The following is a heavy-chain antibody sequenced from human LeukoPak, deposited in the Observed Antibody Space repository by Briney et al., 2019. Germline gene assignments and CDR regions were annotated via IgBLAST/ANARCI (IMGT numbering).Heavy chain of an antibody. J-gene: IGHJ4*02. CDR1: GFTFSDYE. D-gene: IGHD6-13*01. CDR2: VTGSGTTT. V-gene: IGHV3-48*03. Sequence: GGSLRLSCAASGFTFSDYEMSWVRQAPGKGLEWLSYVTGSGTTTQYADSVRDRFTISRDNAKNSLYLQMNSLRAEDTAVYYCAKELSIAAAGTSYWGQGTLVTVSS. CDR3: AKELSIAAAGTSY.